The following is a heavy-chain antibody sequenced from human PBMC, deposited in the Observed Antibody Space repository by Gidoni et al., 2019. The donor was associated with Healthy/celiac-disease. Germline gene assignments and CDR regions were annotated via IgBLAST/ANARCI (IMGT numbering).Heavy chain of an antibody. CDR1: GGSISSSNW. CDR3: ASRTRITIFGVVTAGSFDY. CDR2: IYHSGST. V-gene: IGHV4-4*02. Sequence: QVQLQESGPGLVKPSGTLSLTCAVSGGSISSSNWWSWVRQPPGKGLEWIGEIYHSGSTNYNPSLKGRVTISVDKSKNQFSLKLSSVTAADTAVYYCASRTRITIFGVVTAGSFDYWGQGTLVTVSS. D-gene: IGHD3-3*01. J-gene: IGHJ4*02.